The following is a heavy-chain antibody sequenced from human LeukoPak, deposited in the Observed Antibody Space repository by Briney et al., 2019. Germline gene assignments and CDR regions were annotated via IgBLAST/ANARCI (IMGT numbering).Heavy chain of an antibody. Sequence: GGSLRLSCAASGFTFSSYAMHWVRQAPGKGLEYVSAISSNGGSTYYANSVKGRFTISRDNSKNTLYLQMGSLRAEDMAVYYCARAPTSSSWYCYYMDVWGKGTTVTVSS. CDR2: ISSNGGST. CDR3: ARAPTSSSWYCYYMDV. CDR1: GFTFSSYA. J-gene: IGHJ6*03. D-gene: IGHD6-13*01. V-gene: IGHV3-64*01.